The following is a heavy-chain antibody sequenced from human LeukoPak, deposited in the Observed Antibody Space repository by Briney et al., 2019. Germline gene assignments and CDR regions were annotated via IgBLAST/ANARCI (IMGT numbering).Heavy chain of an antibody. CDR2: ISYDGSNK. V-gene: IGHV3-30*03. J-gene: IGHJ6*04. CDR1: GFTFSSYA. D-gene: IGHD6-13*01. CDR3: ARSGIAAAGNGLDV. Sequence: GRSLRLSCAASGFTFSSYAMHWVRQAPGKGLEWVAFISYDGSNKYYADSVKGRFTISRDNAKNSLYLQMNSLRAEDTAVYYCARSGIAAAGNGLDVWGKGTTVTVSS.